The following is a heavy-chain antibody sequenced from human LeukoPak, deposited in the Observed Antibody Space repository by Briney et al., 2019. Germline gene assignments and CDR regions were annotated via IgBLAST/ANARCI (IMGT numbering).Heavy chain of an antibody. J-gene: IGHJ5*01. CDR3: ARDPPMSGTPSLDS. D-gene: IGHD1-14*01. Sequence: ASVKVSCKTSGYNFTDFYIHWVRQAPGQGLEWMGLIKPNSGVTKYAEQFQGRVTMTTEMSMSTVFMELSRLRSDDTADYYCARDPPMSGTPSLDSWGQGTPVIVSS. CDR1: GYNFTDFY. V-gene: IGHV1-2*02. CDR2: IKPNSGVT.